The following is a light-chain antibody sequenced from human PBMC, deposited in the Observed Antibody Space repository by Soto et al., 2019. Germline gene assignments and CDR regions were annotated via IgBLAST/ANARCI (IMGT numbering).Light chain of an antibody. CDR2: AAS. Sequence: DIQMTKSPASRSASVGDRVTITCRASQSIANYLNWYQQKPGKAPKLLIYAASTLQSGVPSKFSGSGFGTDFTLTISSLQTEDFATYYCQQNYSPPPITFGQGTRLEI. V-gene: IGKV1-39*01. CDR1: QSIANY. J-gene: IGKJ5*01. CDR3: QQNYSPPPIT.